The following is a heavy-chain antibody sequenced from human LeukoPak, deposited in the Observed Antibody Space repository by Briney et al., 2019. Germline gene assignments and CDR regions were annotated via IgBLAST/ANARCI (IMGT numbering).Heavy chain of an antibody. CDR1: GFTFGSYS. CDR2: ISSSSYI. Sequence: GGFLRLSCAASGFTFGSYSMNWVRQAPGKGLEWVSSISSSSYIYYADSVKGRFTISRDNAKNSLYLQMNSLRAEDTAVYYCAREAAIVVVARIYDAFDIWGQGTMVTVSS. J-gene: IGHJ3*02. D-gene: IGHD3-22*01. CDR3: AREAAIVVVARIYDAFDI. V-gene: IGHV3-21*01.